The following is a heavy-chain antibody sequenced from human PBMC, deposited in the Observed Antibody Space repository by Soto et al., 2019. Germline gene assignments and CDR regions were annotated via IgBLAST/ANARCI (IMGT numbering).Heavy chain of an antibody. CDR2: IGAARDP. V-gene: IGHV3-13*05. J-gene: IGHJ6*02. CDR1: GFTFSNFD. Sequence: PGWSLRLSCATSGFTFSNFDMHWVRQVPGKGLEWVSAIGAARDPYYLGSVKGRFTISRENAKNSVYLQMNDLRAGDSAVYYCARAYTVRPPRRAVYYYPMDVWGQGCTVTVSS. CDR3: ARAYTVRPPRRAVYYYPMDV. D-gene: IGHD3-22*01.